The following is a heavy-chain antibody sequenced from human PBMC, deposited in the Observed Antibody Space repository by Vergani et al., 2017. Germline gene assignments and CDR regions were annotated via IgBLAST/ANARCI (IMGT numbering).Heavy chain of an antibody. D-gene: IGHD3-10*01. J-gene: IGHJ4*02. CDR3: AKDMGPYGSGSYFDY. CDR1: GFTFSSYE. Sequence: EVQLVESGGGLVQPGGSLRLSCAASGFTFSSYEMNWVRQAPGKGLEWVSYISSSGGSTYYADSVKGRFTISRDNSKNTRYLQMNSLRAEDTAVYYCAKDMGPYGSGSYFDYWGQGTLVTVSS. V-gene: IGHV3-23*04. CDR2: ISSSGGST.